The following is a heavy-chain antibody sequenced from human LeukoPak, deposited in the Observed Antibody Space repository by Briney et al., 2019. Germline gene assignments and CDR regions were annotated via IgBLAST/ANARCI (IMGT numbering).Heavy chain of an antibody. CDR3: ARGGTNYYYMDV. CDR2: LSGSGDRT. J-gene: IGHJ6*03. CDR1: GFTFNSYA. Sequence: GGSLRLFCAASGFTFNSYAMSWVRQAPGKGLEWVSALSGSGDRTFYVDSVKGRFTVSRDNSKNTLYLQMDSLRVDEPALYYCARGGTNYYYMDVWGNGTTVAISS. V-gene: IGHV3-23*01.